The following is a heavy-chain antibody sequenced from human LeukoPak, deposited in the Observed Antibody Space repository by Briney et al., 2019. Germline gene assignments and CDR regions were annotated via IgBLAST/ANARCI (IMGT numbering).Heavy chain of an antibody. CDR3: ARDRRDSSGYYYGWFDT. CDR1: GFAFSIFG. D-gene: IGHD3-22*01. CDR2: IWYDGSNE. Sequence: GTSLRLSCAASGFAFSIFGMHWVRQAPGKGLEWVALIWYDGSNEHYADSVKGRFTISRDNSKNTLFLQMNSLRAEDTAVYYCARDRRDSSGYYYGWFDTWGQGTLVTVSS. J-gene: IGHJ5*02. V-gene: IGHV3-33*01.